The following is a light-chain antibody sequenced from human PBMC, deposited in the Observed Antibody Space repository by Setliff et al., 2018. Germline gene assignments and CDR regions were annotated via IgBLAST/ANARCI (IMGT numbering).Light chain of an antibody. V-gene: IGLV2-8*01. J-gene: IGLJ1*01. CDR3: GSYAGYNNFYV. Sequence: QSALAQPPSASGSPGQSVTISCTGTSSDVGGYNRVSWYQQYPGKAPKVVIYEVTKRPSGVPDRFSGPKSGNTASLTVSGLQAEDEGDYYCGSYAGYNNFYVFGTGTKVTVL. CDR1: SSDVGGYNR. CDR2: EVT.